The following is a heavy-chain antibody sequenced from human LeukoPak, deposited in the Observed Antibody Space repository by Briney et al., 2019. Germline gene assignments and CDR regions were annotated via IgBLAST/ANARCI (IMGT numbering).Heavy chain of an antibody. J-gene: IGHJ3*02. Sequence: PGRSLRLSCAASGFTFDDYAMHWVRQAPGKGLEWVSGISWNSGSIGYADSVKGRFTISRDNAKNSLYLQMNSLRAEDTALYYCAKDIKGGLLWFGELLILHDAFDIWGQGTMVTVSS. D-gene: IGHD3-10*01. V-gene: IGHV3-9*01. CDR3: AKDIKGGLLWFGELLILHDAFDI. CDR2: ISWNSGSI. CDR1: GFTFDDYA.